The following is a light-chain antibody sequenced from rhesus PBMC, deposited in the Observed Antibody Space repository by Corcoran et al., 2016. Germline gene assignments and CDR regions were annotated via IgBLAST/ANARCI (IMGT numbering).Light chain of an antibody. CDR3: QHYNTLRT. V-gene: IGKV1-32*01. CDR2: YAN. Sequence: DIQMTQSPSSLSASVGDRVTITCRASQGISSYLTWYQQKPGKAPNLLIYYANRWESGVPSRFCGSGSGTEFTLTISSLQPEDFATYYCQHYNTLRTFGQGTKVEI. J-gene: IGKJ1*01. CDR1: QGISSY.